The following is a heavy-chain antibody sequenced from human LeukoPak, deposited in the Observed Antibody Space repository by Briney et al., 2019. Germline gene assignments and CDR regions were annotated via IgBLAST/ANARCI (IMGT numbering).Heavy chain of an antibody. CDR1: GFTFSSYA. CDR2: ISGSGGST. Sequence: GGSLRLSCAASGFTFSSYAMSWVRQAPGKGLEWVSAISGSGGSTYCADSVKGRFTISRDNSKNTLYLQMNSLRAEDTAVYYCAKGITMVRGDHDAFDIWGQGTMVTVSS. V-gene: IGHV3-23*01. J-gene: IGHJ3*02. D-gene: IGHD3-10*01. CDR3: AKGITMVRGDHDAFDI.